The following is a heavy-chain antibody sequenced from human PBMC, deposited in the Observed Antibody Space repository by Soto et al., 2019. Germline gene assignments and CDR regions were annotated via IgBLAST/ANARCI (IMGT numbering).Heavy chain of an antibody. J-gene: IGHJ6*02. D-gene: IGHD3-22*01. CDR2: ISYDGSNK. CDR3: ARSGDSSGYRYYYGMDV. V-gene: IGHV3-30-3*01. CDR1: GFTFSSYA. Sequence: GGSLRLSCAASGFTFSSYAMHWVRQAPGKGLEWVAVISYDGSNKYYADSVKVRFTISRDNSKNTLYLQMNSLRAEDTAVYYCARSGDSSGYRYYYGMDVWGQGTTVTVSS.